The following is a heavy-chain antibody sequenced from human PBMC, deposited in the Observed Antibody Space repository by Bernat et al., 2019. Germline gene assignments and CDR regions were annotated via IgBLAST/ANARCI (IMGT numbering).Heavy chain of an antibody. CDR3: AREPKTTVTTRYYYMDV. J-gene: IGHJ6*03. V-gene: IGHV1-69*17. Sequence: QVQLVQSGAEVKKPGSSVKVSCKASGCTFSSYAISWVRQAPGQGLEWMGGIIPIFGIANYAQKFQGRVTMTADKSRSTAYMELGSQRSEDTAVYYCAREPKTTVTTRYYYMDVWGRGTAVTVSS. D-gene: IGHD4-17*01. CDR1: GCTFSSYA. CDR2: IIPIFGIA.